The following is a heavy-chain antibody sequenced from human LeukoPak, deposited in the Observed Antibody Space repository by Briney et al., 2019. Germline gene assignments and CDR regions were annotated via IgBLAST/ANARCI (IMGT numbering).Heavy chain of an antibody. CDR3: ARDYGYCSGGSCVNFDY. Sequence: PGGSLRLSCAASGFTFSSYSMNWVRQAPGKGLEWVSSISSSSSYIYYADSVKGRFTISRDNAKNSLYLQVNSLRAEDTAVYYCARDYGYCSGGSCVNFDYWGQGTLVTVSS. J-gene: IGHJ4*02. CDR2: ISSSSSYI. CDR1: GFTFSSYS. V-gene: IGHV3-21*01. D-gene: IGHD2-15*01.